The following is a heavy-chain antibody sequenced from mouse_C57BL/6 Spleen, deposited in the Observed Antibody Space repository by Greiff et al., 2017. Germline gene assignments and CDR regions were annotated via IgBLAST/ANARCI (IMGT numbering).Heavy chain of an antibody. V-gene: IGHV1-18*01. Sequence: EVQLQQSGPELVKPGASVKIPCKASGYTFTDYNMDWVKQSHGKSLEWIGDINPNNGGTIYNQKFKGKATLTVDKSSSTAYMELRSLTSEDTAVYYCAIITTVVASRAMDYWGQGTSVTVSS. J-gene: IGHJ4*01. D-gene: IGHD1-1*01. CDR1: GYTFTDYN. CDR2: INPNNGGT. CDR3: AIITTVVASRAMDY.